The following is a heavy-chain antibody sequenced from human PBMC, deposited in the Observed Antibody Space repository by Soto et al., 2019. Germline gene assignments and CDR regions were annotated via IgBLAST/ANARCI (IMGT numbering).Heavy chain of an antibody. CDR3: ARDKITGLFDY. Sequence: SETLSLTCSVSGGSINTRDYYWGWIRQSPGKGLEWIGSIFYSGSTYYNPSLDSRVTISIDTSKNQFSLKLTSVTAADTAVYYCARDKITGLFDYWGQGTLVTVSS. CDR2: IFYSGST. D-gene: IGHD2-8*02. J-gene: IGHJ4*02. CDR1: GGSINTRDYY. V-gene: IGHV4-39*02.